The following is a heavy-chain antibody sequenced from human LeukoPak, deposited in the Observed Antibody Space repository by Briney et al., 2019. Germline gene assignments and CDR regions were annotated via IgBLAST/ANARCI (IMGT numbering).Heavy chain of an antibody. CDR2: INYSGST. J-gene: IGHJ4*02. Sequence: PSETLSLTCAVYGGSFSGYYWSWIRQPPGKGLEWIGEINYSGSTNYNPSLKSRVTISVDTSKNQFSLKLSSVTAADTAVYYCARGRLDYVWGSYRPYYFDYWGQGTLVTVSS. CDR1: GGSFSGYY. CDR3: ARGRLDYVWGSYRPYYFDY. V-gene: IGHV4-34*01. D-gene: IGHD3-16*02.